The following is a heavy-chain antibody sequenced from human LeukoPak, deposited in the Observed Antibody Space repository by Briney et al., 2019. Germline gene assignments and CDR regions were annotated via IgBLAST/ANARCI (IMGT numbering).Heavy chain of an antibody. CDR1: GFTFSRFW. V-gene: IGHV3-7*04. J-gene: IGHJ4*02. Sequence: SGGSLRLSCAASGFTFSRFWMSWVRQAPGKGLEWVANIKQDGSEKYYVDSVKGRFTISRDNAKNSLYLQMNSLRAEDTAVFYCARDGTYTDYDADFDIWGQGTLVTVSS. D-gene: IGHD5-12*01. CDR2: IKQDGSEK. CDR3: ARDGTYTDYDADFDI.